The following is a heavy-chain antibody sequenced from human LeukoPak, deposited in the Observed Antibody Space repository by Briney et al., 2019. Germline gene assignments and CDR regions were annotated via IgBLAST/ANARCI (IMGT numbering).Heavy chain of an antibody. V-gene: IGHV3-23*01. D-gene: IGHD3-3*01. Sequence: PGGSLRLSCAASGFTFSSYAMSWVRQAPGKGLEWVSAISGSGGSTYYADSVKGRFTISRDNSKNTLYLQMNSLRAEDTAVYYCAKNTIFGVVTPSGDYWGQGTLVTVSS. CDR3: AKNTIFGVVTPSGDY. J-gene: IGHJ4*02. CDR1: GFTFSSYA. CDR2: ISGSGGST.